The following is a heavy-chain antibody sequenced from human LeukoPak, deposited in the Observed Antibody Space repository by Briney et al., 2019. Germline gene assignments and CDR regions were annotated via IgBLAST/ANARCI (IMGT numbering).Heavy chain of an antibody. CDR2: IYSGGST. J-gene: IGHJ4*02. CDR1: GFTVSSNY. V-gene: IGHV3-53*01. Sequence: GGSLRLSCAASGFTVSSNYMSWVRQAPGKGPEWVSVIYSGGSTYYADSVKGRFTISRDNSKNTLYLQMNSLRAEDTAVYYCAAGPDQYYFDYWGQGTLVTVSS. CDR3: AAGPDQYYFDY.